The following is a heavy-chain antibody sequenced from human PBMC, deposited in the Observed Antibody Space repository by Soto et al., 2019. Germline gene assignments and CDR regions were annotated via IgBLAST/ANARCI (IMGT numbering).Heavy chain of an antibody. CDR3: AKDIRVRGVNDAFDI. V-gene: IGHV3-43D*03. CDR2: ISWDGGST. Sequence: GGSLRLSCAASGFTFDDYAMHWVRQAPGKGLEWVSLISWDGGSTYYADSVKGRFTISRDNSKNSLYLQMNSLRAEDTALYYCAKDIRVRGVNDAFDIWGQGTMVTVSS. D-gene: IGHD3-10*01. J-gene: IGHJ3*02. CDR1: GFTFDDYA.